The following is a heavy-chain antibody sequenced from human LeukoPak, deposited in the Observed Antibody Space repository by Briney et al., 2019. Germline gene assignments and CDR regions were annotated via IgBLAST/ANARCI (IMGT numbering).Heavy chain of an antibody. J-gene: IGHJ6*02. D-gene: IGHD4-17*01. CDR3: ARGEVSGDYYYYGMDV. Sequence: RASVKVSCKASGYTFTSYYMHWVRQAPGQGLEWMGIINPSGGSTSYAQKFQGRVTMTRDTSTSTVYMELSSLRSEDTAVYYCARGEVSGDYYYYGMDVWGQGTTVTVSS. V-gene: IGHV1-46*01. CDR1: GYTFTSYY. CDR2: INPSGGST.